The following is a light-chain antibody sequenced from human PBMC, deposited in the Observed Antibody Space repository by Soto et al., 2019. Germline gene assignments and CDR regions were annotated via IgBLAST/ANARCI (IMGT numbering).Light chain of an antibody. CDR3: QQGHNWPLT. CDR2: SAS. CDR1: QSISTD. V-gene: IGKV3-15*01. Sequence: EIAMTQAPATLSVSPGERATLSCRAIQSISTDLAWYQQIPGQPPRLLIYSASTRVTGVPARFPGSGSGSEFTLTISGLHSEDFAIYYCQQGHNWPLTFGQGTRLEI. J-gene: IGKJ2*01.